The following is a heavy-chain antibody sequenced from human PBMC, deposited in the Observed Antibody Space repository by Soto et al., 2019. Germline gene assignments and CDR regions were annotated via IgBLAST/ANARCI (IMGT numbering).Heavy chain of an antibody. J-gene: IGHJ4*02. CDR2: ISKDGDIK. Sequence: QVQLVESGGGVVQPGESLRLSCAASGFTINTYGMHWVRQAPGKGLEWVAVISKDGDIKFYADSMKGRFTISRDNSKNTLYLQVNSLRPEDTAVYYCTNWNYPQSDWGQGTRVTVSS. V-gene: IGHV3-30*18. CDR3: TNWNYPQSD. CDR1: GFTINTYG. D-gene: IGHD1-7*01.